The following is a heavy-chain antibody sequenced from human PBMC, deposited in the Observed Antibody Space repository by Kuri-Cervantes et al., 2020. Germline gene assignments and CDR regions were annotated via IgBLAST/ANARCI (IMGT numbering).Heavy chain of an antibody. CDR1: GFTFSSYG. Sequence: GGSLRLSCAASGFTFSSYGMHWVRQAPGKGLEWVAVIWYDGSNKYYADSVKGRFTISRDNSKNTLYLQMNSLRAEDTAVYCCARDITMIVVARGGMDVWGQGTTVTVSS. CDR2: IWYDGSNK. CDR3: ARDITMIVVARGGMDV. D-gene: IGHD3-22*01. V-gene: IGHV3-33*01. J-gene: IGHJ6*02.